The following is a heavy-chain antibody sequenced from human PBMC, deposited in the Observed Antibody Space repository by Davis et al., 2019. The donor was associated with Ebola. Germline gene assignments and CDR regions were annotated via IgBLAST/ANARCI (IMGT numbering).Heavy chain of an antibody. J-gene: IGHJ4*02. CDR3: ARGGMVTATQFDY. Sequence: GGSLRLSCTASGFTFSDYAMSWVRQAPGKGLEYVSAISNNGGRTYYANSVKGRFTISRDNSKNTLYLQMGSLRAEDMAVYYCARGGMVTATQFDYWGQGTLVTVSS. CDR2: ISNNGGRT. CDR1: GFTFSDYA. D-gene: IGHD2-21*02. V-gene: IGHV3-64*01.